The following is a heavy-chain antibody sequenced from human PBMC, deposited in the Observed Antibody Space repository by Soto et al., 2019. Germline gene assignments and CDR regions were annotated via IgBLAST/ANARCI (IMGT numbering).Heavy chain of an antibody. J-gene: IGHJ5*02. CDR2: INHSGST. CDR3: ARARPRGRINWFDP. CDR1: GGSFSGYY. D-gene: IGHD2-15*01. Sequence: SETLSLTCAVYGGSFSGYYWSWIRQPPGKGLEWIGEINHSGSTNYNPSLKSRVTISVDTSKNQFSLKLSSVTAADTAVYYCARARPRGRINWFDPWGQGTLVTVSS. V-gene: IGHV4-34*01.